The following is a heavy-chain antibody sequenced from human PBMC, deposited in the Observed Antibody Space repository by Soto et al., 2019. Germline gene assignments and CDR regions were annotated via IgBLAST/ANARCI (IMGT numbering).Heavy chain of an antibody. CDR3: AREIVTAGGNNYFDP. Sequence: SETLSLTCGVSGGTVASSHWWSWVRQSPGGGLEWIGNVYHTGDTNLNPSLQSRVTTSVDKSNNQFSLRLNSLTAADTAVYFCAREIVTAGGNNYFDPWGPGTLVTVSS. CDR2: VYHTGDT. J-gene: IGHJ5*02. CDR1: GGTVASSHW. V-gene: IGHV4-4*02. D-gene: IGHD2-21*02.